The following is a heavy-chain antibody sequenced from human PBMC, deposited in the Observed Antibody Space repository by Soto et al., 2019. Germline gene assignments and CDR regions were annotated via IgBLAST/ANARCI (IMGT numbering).Heavy chain of an antibody. Sequence: GESLTISCKGSGYSFTNYWIGWVRQMSGKGLELMGITFPDNSETRYSPSFQGHVTISADKSISTDYLQWSSLKASDTALYYCARSRYYDTNGYYPFYYYYYGMDVWGQGTTVTVPS. CDR3: ARSRYYDTNGYYPFYYYYYGMDV. V-gene: IGHV5-51*01. J-gene: IGHJ6*02. CDR2: TFPDNSET. CDR1: GYSFTNYW. D-gene: IGHD3-22*01.